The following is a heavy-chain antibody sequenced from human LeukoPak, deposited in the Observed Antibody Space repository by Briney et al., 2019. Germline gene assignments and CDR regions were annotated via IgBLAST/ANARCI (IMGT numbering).Heavy chain of an antibody. Sequence: SETLSLTCAVYGGSFSGYYWSWIRQPPGKGLEWIGEINHSGSTNYNPSLKSRVTISVDTSKNQFSLKLSSVTAADTAVYYCARGYGSGSSYYYYGMDVWGQGPTVTVSS. J-gene: IGHJ6*02. V-gene: IGHV4-34*01. CDR2: INHSGST. CDR3: ARGYGSGSSYYYYGMDV. CDR1: GGSFSGYY. D-gene: IGHD3-10*01.